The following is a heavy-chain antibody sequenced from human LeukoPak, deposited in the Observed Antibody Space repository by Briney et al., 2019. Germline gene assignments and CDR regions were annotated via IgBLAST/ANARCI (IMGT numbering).Heavy chain of an antibody. CDR3: ARDSRWSRRWGVDY. CDR2: ISYDGSNK. Sequence: GRSLRLSCAASGFTFSSYAMHWVPQAPGKGLEWVAVISYDGSNKYYADSVKGRFTISRDNSKNTLYLQMNSLRAEDTAVYYCARDSRWSRRWGVDYWGQGTLVTVSS. D-gene: IGHD6-13*01. J-gene: IGHJ4*02. CDR1: GFTFSSYA. V-gene: IGHV3-30-3*01.